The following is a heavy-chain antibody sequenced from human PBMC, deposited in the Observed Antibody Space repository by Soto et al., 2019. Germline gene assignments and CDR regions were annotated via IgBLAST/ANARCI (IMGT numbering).Heavy chain of an antibody. V-gene: IGHV1-69*13. CDR1: GGTFSSYA. CDR2: IIPIFGTA. D-gene: IGHD6-19*01. J-gene: IGHJ4*02. CDR3: ARSGSGSPTSPRRFDY. Sequence: SVKVSCKASGGTFSSYAISWVRQAPGQGLEWMGGIIPIFGTANYAQKFQGRVTITADGSTSTAYMELSSLRSEDTAVYYCARSGSGSPTSPRRFDYWGQGTLVTVSS.